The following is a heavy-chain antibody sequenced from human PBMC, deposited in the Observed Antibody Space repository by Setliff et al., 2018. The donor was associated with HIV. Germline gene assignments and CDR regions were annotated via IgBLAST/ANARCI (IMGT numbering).Heavy chain of an antibody. V-gene: IGHV1-18*01. D-gene: IGHD3-22*01. CDR2: ISAYNGNT. CDR1: GYTFTSYG. J-gene: IGHJ5*02. Sequence: ASVKVSCKASGYTFTSYGISWVRQAPGQGLEWMGWISAYNGNTNYAQKLQGRVTMTTDTSTSTAYMELRSLRSDDTAVYYCARDGEYYYDSSGPVFDPWGQGTLVTVSS. CDR3: ARDGEYYYDSSGPVFDP.